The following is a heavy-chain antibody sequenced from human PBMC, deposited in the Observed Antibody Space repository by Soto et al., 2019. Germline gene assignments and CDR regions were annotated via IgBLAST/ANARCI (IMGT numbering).Heavy chain of an antibody. CDR3: AKDHDEDFGYDLNYFNY. D-gene: IGHD5-12*01. CDR1: GFTFNNYA. CDR2: ISWEGGSI. Sequence: EVQLVESGGDLVQPGRSLRLSCSASGFTFNNYAMHWVRQAPGKGLEWVSGISWEGGSIGYADSVKGRFTISRDNAKNSLNLEMNSLRSEDTALYDCAKDHDEDFGYDLNYFNYWGQGTLVSVSS. J-gene: IGHJ4*02. V-gene: IGHV3-9*01.